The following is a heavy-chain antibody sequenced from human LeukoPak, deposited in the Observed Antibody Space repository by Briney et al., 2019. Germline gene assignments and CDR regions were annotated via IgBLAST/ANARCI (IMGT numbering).Heavy chain of an antibody. Sequence: PSETLSLTCTVSGGSISSSSYYWGWIRQPPGKGLEWIGEINHSGSTNYNPSLKSRVTISVDTSKNQFSLKLSSVTAADTAVYYCASEDNYFDYWGQGTLVTVSS. J-gene: IGHJ4*02. CDR3: ASEDNYFDY. CDR2: INHSGST. V-gene: IGHV4-39*07. CDR1: GGSISSSSYY.